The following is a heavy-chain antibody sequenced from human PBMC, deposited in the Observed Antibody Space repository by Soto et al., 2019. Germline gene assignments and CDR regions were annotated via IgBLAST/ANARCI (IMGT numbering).Heavy chain of an antibody. D-gene: IGHD6-19*01. Sequence: GGSLRLSCAASGFTFSSYSMNWVRQAPGKGLEWVSYISSSSSTIYYADSVKGRFTISRDNAKNSLYLQMNSLRAEDTAVYYCARSVAVAGFGMIGFDIWGQGTMVTVSS. CDR1: GFTFSSYS. CDR3: ARSVAVAGFGMIGFDI. V-gene: IGHV3-48*01. CDR2: ISSSSSTI. J-gene: IGHJ3*02.